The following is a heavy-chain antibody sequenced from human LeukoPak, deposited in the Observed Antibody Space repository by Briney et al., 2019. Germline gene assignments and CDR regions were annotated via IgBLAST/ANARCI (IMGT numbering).Heavy chain of an antibody. Sequence: ASVQVSCKASGGTFSSHTISWVRQAPGQGLEWMGRIIPILGLANYEQKFQGRVTITADKSTRTAYMELSSLRSDDTAVYYWARNGERGKSLYYCMEVWGKGTTVTVSS. V-gene: IGHV1-69*02. CDR2: IIPILGLA. J-gene: IGHJ6*03. CDR3: ARNGERGKSLYYCMEV. D-gene: IGHD4-23*01. CDR1: GGTFSSHT.